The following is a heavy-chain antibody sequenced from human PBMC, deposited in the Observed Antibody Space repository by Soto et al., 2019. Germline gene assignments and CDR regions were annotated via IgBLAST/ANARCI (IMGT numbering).Heavy chain of an antibody. CDR1: GFTFSNYG. CDR3: AKARVRIVGANSFDY. CDR2: ISDDGDKR. J-gene: IGHJ4*02. V-gene: IGHV3-30*18. D-gene: IGHD1-26*01. Sequence: GGSLRLSCVGSGFTFSNYGMHWVRQPPGKGLEWVALISDDGDKRYYADSVRRRLIISRDNSEDTLYLQMNSLGPDDTAVYFCAKARVRIVGANSFDYWGQGTPVTVSS.